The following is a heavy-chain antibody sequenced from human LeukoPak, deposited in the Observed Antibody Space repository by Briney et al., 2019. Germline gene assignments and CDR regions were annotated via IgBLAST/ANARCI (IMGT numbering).Heavy chain of an antibody. V-gene: IGHV4-61*02. Sequence: SETLSLTCTVSGGSISSGGYYWSWIRQPAGKGLEWIGRIYASGSTNYNPSLKSRVIISIDTSKNKFSLKLTSLTAADTAVYYCERVFRRGAYNYDGFDIWGQGTMVTVSS. CDR3: ERVFRRGAYNYDGFDI. CDR2: IYASGST. CDR1: GGSISSGGYY. J-gene: IGHJ3*02. D-gene: IGHD5-24*01.